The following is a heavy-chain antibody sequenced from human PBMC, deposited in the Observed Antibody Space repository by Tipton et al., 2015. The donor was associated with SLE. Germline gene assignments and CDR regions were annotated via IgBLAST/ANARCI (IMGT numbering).Heavy chain of an antibody. CDR1: GGSISSSSYY. D-gene: IGHD5-18*01. Sequence: TLSLTCTVSGGSISSSSYYWGWIRQPPGKGLEWIGYIYHSGSTYYNPSLKSRVTISVDTYKNQFSLKLSSLTAADTAVYYCARGGGYSYGKDFDYWGQGTLVTVSS. CDR2: IYHSGST. V-gene: IGHV4-39*07. J-gene: IGHJ4*02. CDR3: ARGGGYSYGKDFDY.